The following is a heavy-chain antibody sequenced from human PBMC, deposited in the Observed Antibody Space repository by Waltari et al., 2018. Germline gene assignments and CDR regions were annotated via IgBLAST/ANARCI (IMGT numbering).Heavy chain of an antibody. V-gene: IGHV4-4*07. CDR3: ARAALVWFGEFRLEGMDV. D-gene: IGHD3-10*01. Sequence: QVQLQESGPGLVKPSETLSLTCTVSGGSLSSSYWSWIRQPAGKGLEWIGRIYTSGSTNYNPSLKSRVTMSVDTSKNQFSLKLSSVTAADTAVYYCARAALVWFGEFRLEGMDVWGQGTTVTVSS. J-gene: IGHJ6*02. CDR2: IYTSGST. CDR1: GGSLSSSY.